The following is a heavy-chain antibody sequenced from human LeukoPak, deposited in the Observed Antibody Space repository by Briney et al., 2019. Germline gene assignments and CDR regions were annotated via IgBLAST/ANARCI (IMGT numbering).Heavy chain of an antibody. CDR3: ARDRRLPLRAYYYYYMDV. CDR1: GFTFSSYS. V-gene: IGHV3-21*01. CDR2: VSSSSSYI. Sequence: PGGSLRLSCAASGFTFSSYSMNWVRQAPGKGLEWVSSVSSSSSYIYYADSVKGRFTISRDNAKNSLYLQMNSLRAEDTAVYYCARDRRLPLRAYYYYYMDVWGKGTTVTVSS. J-gene: IGHJ6*03.